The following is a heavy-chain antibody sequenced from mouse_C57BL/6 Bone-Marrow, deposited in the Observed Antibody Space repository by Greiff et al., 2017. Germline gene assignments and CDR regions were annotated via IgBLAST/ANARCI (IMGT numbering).Heavy chain of an antibody. V-gene: IGHV3-8*01. CDR1: GYSLTSDY. D-gene: IGHD1-1*01. CDR2: ISDSGST. CDR3: AREGSMTRAMDY. Sequence: DVQLQESGPGLAKPSQTLSLTCSVTGYSLTSDYWNWIRKFQGYKLDYMWYISDSGSTYYNPSLKSRISITLDTSKNQYYLQVNSVTTEDTATYDCAREGSMTRAMDYWGQGTSVTVSS. J-gene: IGHJ4*01.